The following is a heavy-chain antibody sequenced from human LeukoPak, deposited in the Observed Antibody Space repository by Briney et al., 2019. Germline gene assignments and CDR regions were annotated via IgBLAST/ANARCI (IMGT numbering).Heavy chain of an antibody. Sequence: PGGSLRLSCAASGFTFSTYGIHWVRQAPGKGLEWVSYISSSGSTIYYADSVKGRFTISRDNAKNSLYLQMNSLRAEDTAVYYCARDRFSSSWRTYYYYYMDVWGKGTTVTVSS. J-gene: IGHJ6*03. V-gene: IGHV3-48*04. CDR2: ISSSGSTI. D-gene: IGHD6-13*01. CDR3: ARDRFSSSWRTYYYYYMDV. CDR1: GFTFSTYG.